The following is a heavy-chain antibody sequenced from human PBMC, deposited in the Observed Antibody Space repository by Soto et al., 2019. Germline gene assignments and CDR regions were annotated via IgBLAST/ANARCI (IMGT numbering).Heavy chain of an antibody. CDR2: IIPIFGTA. D-gene: IGHD6-6*01. CDR3: ARVGPYSSSSFDY. CDR1: GGTFSSYA. Sequence: ASVKVSCKASGGTFSSYAISWVRQAPGQGLEWMGGIIPIFGTANYAQKFQGRVTITADESTSTAYMELSSLRSEDTAVYYCARVGPYSSSSFDYWGQGTLVTVSS. V-gene: IGHV1-69*13. J-gene: IGHJ4*02.